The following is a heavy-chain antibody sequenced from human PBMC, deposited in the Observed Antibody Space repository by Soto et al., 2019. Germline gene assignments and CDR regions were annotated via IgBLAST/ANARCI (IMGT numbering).Heavy chain of an antibody. CDR1: GFTFSSYA. D-gene: IGHD2-2*01. V-gene: IGHV3-30-3*01. Sequence: QVQLVESGGGVVQPGRSLRLSCAASGFTFSSYAMHWVRQAPGKGLEWVAVISYDGSNKYYADSVKGRFTISRDNSKNTLYLQMNSLRAGDTAVYYCARGGEWDCISTSCYAGPGPMDVWGQGTTVTVSS. CDR2: ISYDGSNK. CDR3: ARGGEWDCISTSCYAGPGPMDV. J-gene: IGHJ6*02.